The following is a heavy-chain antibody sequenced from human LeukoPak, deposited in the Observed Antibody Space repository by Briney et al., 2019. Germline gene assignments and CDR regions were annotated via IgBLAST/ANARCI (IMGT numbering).Heavy chain of an antibody. Sequence: PGGSLRLSCVGSGFTSIAYALTWARQAPGKGLEWVSAISGSGGSTYYADSVKGRFTISRDNSKNTLYLQMNSLRAEDTAVYYCAKGLSSIYDYFDYWGQGTLVTVSS. D-gene: IGHD3-3*02. CDR1: GFTSIAYA. CDR2: ISGSGGST. CDR3: AKGLSSIYDYFDY. V-gene: IGHV3-23*01. J-gene: IGHJ4*02.